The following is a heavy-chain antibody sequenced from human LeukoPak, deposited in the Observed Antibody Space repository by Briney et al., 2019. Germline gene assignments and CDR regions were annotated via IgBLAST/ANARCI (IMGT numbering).Heavy chain of an antibody. J-gene: IGHJ4*02. CDR2: IYYSGST. CDR1: GGSISSSSYY. CDR3: ASILGGDYYDSTRYFDY. D-gene: IGHD3-22*01. Sequence: KPSETLSLTCTVSGGSISSSSYYWGWIRQPPGKGLEWIGSIYYSGSTYYNPSLKSRVTISVDTSKNQFSLKLSSVTAADTAVYYCASILGGDYYDSTRYFDYWGQGTLVTVFS. V-gene: IGHV4-39*07.